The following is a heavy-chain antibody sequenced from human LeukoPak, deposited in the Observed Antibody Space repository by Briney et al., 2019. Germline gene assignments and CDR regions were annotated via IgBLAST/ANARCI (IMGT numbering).Heavy chain of an antibody. J-gene: IGHJ6*03. Sequence: ASVKVSCKASGYTFTGYYMHWVRQAPGQGLEWMGWINPNSGGTNYAQKFQGRVTMTRDTSISTAYMELSSLRSEDTAVYYCARTAIYYYYMDVWGKGTTVTVSS. CDR1: GYTFTGYY. CDR2: INPNSGGT. CDR3: ARTAIYYYYMDV. D-gene: IGHD5-18*01. V-gene: IGHV1-2*02.